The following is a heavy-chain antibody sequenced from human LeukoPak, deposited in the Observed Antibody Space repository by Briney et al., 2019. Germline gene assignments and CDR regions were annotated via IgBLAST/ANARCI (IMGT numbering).Heavy chain of an antibody. D-gene: IGHD3-10*01. V-gene: IGHV3-21*01. CDR1: GFTFSSYS. CDR2: ISSSSSHI. J-gene: IGHJ4*02. CDR3: ARGRGLPGPLDY. Sequence: GGSLRLSCAASGFTFSSYSMNWVRQAPGKGLEWVSSISSSSSHIYYADSVMGRFTISRDNAKNSLYLQMNSLRAEDTAVYYCARGRGLPGPLDYWGQGTLVTVSS.